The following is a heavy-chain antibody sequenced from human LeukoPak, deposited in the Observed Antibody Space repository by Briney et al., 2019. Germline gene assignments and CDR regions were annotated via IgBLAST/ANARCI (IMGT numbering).Heavy chain of an antibody. J-gene: IGHJ4*02. Sequence: PGGSLRLSCAAPGFTFSSYSMNWVRQAPGKGLEWVSFISSSSSYIYYTDSVKGRFTISRDSAKNSLYLQLNSLRAEDTALYYCARGEWSSSPFDYWGQGTLVTVSS. CDR1: GFTFSSYS. V-gene: IGHV3-21*01. CDR2: ISSSSSYI. CDR3: ARGEWSSSPFDY. D-gene: IGHD6-6*01.